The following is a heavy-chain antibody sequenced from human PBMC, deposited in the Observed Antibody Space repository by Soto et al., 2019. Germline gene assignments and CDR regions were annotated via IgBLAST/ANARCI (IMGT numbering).Heavy chain of an antibody. Sequence: PSETLSLTCAVYGGSFSGYYWSWVRQPPGKGLEWIGEINHSGSTNYNPSLKSRVTMSVDTSKNQFSLWLNSVTAADTAVYYCARFIDSSDYSFDPWGQGSLDIVSS. CDR2: INHSGST. V-gene: IGHV4-34*01. D-gene: IGHD3-22*01. CDR1: GGSFSGYY. CDR3: ARFIDSSDYSFDP. J-gene: IGHJ5*02.